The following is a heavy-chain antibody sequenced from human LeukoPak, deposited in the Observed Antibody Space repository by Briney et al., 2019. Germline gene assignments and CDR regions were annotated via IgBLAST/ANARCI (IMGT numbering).Heavy chain of an antibody. CDR2: MSPDSGDT. Sequence: ASVKVSCKASGYTFTDYYVNWVRQAPGQGLEWMGWMSPDSGDTGYAHKFQGRVTITRNTSITTAYMELRSLTFEDTAVYYCARVRLRNGYNWFDPWGQGTLVTVSS. J-gene: IGHJ5*02. CDR1: GYTFTDYY. CDR3: ARVRLRNGYNWFDP. V-gene: IGHV1-8*03. D-gene: IGHD3-3*01.